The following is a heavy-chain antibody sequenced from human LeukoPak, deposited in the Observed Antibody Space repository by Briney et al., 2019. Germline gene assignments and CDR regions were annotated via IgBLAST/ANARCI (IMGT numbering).Heavy chain of an antibody. CDR2: ISSSSSTI. D-gene: IGHD6-6*01. V-gene: IGHV3-48*01. J-gene: IGHJ4*02. CDR3: AKAAQVAGRPNLGGHFDY. CDR1: GFTFSSYS. Sequence: GGSLRLSCAASGFTFSSYSMNWVRQAPGKGLEWVSYISSSSSTIYYADSAKGRFTISRDNAKNSLHLQMNSLRAEDTAVYYCAKAAQVAGRPNLGGHFDYWGQGTLVTVSS.